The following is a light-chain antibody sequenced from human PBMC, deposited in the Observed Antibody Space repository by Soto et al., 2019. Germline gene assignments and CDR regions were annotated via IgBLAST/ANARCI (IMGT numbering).Light chain of an antibody. V-gene: IGKV1-27*01. CDR2: SSS. CDR3: QKYDIDPFT. CDR1: LGIGYF. J-gene: IGKJ3*01. Sequence: DIQMTQSPSSLSASVGDRVTITCRASLGIGYFLTWYQQRPGKVPKLIIYSSSSLFSGAPSRFSGSGSGTDFTLTIFNLKPDDGATYYCQKYDIDPFTFGPGTRVEIK.